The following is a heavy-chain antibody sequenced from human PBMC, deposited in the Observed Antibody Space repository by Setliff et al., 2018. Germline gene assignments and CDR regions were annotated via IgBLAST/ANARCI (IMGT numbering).Heavy chain of an antibody. J-gene: IGHJ6*02. Sequence: LSLTCNVSGVSISSYYWSWIRQPPGKGLESIGYIQRSGGTNYNPALKSRVTISVDTSTDQFSLKLRSVTAADTAVYYCARLSWNGLRYYGLDVWGQGTTVTVSS. CDR1: GVSISSYY. CDR3: ARLSWNGLRYYGLDV. CDR2: IQRSGGT. D-gene: IGHD3-3*01. V-gene: IGHV4-59*01.